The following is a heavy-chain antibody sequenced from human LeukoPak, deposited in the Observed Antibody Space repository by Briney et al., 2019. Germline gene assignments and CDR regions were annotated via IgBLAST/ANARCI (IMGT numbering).Heavy chain of an antibody. Sequence: ASVKVSCKASGYTFTSYDINWVRQATGQGLEWMGWMNPNSGNTGYAQKFQGRVTMTRNTSISTAHMELSSLRSEDTAVYYCARSITMVRGAASTAGYWGQGTLVTVSS. CDR3: ARSITMVRGAASTAGY. D-gene: IGHD3-10*01. CDR2: MNPNSGNT. J-gene: IGHJ4*02. CDR1: GYTFTSYD. V-gene: IGHV1-8*01.